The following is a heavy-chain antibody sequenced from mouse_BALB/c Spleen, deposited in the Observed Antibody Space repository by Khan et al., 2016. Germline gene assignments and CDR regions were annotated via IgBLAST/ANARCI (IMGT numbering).Heavy chain of an antibody. CDR2: INPYNDGT. V-gene: IGHV1S136*01. D-gene: IGHD2-10*02. J-gene: IGHJ4*01. CDR1: GYTFTSYV. CDR3: TRGYGNFRYY. Sequence: EVQLQESGPELVKPGASVKMSCKASGYTFTSYVMHWVKQKPGQGLEWIGYINPYNDGTKYNEKFKGKATQTSDKSSSTAYMELSSLTPEASAAFYCTRGYGNFRYYWGQGTSVTVSS.